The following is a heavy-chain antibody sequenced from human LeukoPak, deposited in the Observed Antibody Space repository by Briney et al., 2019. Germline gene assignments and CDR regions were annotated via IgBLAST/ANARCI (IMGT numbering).Heavy chain of an antibody. Sequence: GGFLGLFRVGSGFHFRRLGLPLVRQGPGQGAGGVACIRSDGSNKYYADSVKGRFSISRDNSKNTVYVQMSSLRVDDTAVYYCVKDEVVPRYFYMDVWGKGTTVTVSS. J-gene: IGHJ6*03. CDR3: VKDEVVPRYFYMDV. V-gene: IGHV3-30*02. D-gene: IGHD2-2*01. CDR1: GFHFRRLG. CDR2: IRSDGSNK.